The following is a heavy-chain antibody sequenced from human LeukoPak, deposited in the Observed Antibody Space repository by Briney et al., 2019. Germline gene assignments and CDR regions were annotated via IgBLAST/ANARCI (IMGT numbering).Heavy chain of an antibody. CDR2: ISHGGTKK. J-gene: IGHJ4*02. V-gene: IGHV3-30-3*01. CDR3: ARDKIYRGSGSCLDY. Sequence: GRSLRLSCAASGLTFTGYAMHWVRQAPGKGLEWMAVISHGGTKKDYADSVKGRFTISRDSSNNALYLQMDSLRAEDTAVYYCARDKIYRGSGSCLDYWGQGTLVTVSS. D-gene: IGHD3-10*01. CDR1: GLTFTGYA.